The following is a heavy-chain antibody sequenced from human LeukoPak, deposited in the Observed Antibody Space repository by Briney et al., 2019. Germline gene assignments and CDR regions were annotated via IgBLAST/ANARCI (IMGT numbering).Heavy chain of an antibody. CDR2: IYTSGST. CDR3: ASTGGDYYGSGSYGYNWFDP. J-gene: IGHJ5*02. V-gene: IGHV4-4*07. Sequence: SETPSLTCTVSGGSISSYYWSWIRQPAGKGLEWIGRIYTSGSTNYNPSLKSRVTMSVDTSKNQFSLKLSSVTAADTAVYYCASTGGDYYGSGSYGYNWFDPWGQGTLVTVSS. CDR1: GGSISSYY. D-gene: IGHD3-10*01.